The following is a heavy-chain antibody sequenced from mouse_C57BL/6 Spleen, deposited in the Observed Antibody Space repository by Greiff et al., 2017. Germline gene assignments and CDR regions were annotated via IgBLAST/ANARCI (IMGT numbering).Heavy chain of an antibody. CDR2: ISDGGSYT. V-gene: IGHV5-4*01. Sequence: EVKLMESGGGLVKPGGSLKLSCAASGFTFSSYAMSWVRQTPEKRLEWVATISDGGSYTYYPDNVKGRFTISRDNAKNNLYLQMSHLKSEDTAMYYCAREGSYGNCVDWYFDVWGTGTTVTVSS. J-gene: IGHJ1*03. CDR1: GFTFSSYA. D-gene: IGHD2-1*01. CDR3: AREGSYGNCVDWYFDV.